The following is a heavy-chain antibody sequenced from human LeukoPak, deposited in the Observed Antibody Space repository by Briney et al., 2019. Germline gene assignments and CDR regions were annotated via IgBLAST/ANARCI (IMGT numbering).Heavy chain of an antibody. J-gene: IGHJ3*01. D-gene: IGHD3-16*01. CDR3: AGGAKAYYDREGAAFDV. CDR2: IIPIFGTS. Sequence: SVKVSCKTSGGAFSSYVIRWVRQAPRQGLEWMGRIIPIFGTSSYAQKFLGRVTITTDESTGTVYMELSSLTAEDTAVYYCAGGAKAYYDREGAAFDVWGQGTMVTVSS. V-gene: IGHV1-69*05. CDR1: GGAFSSYV.